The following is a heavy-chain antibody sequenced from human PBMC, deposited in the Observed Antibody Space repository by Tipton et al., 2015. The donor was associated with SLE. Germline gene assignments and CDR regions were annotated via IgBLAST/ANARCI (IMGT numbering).Heavy chain of an antibody. CDR2: IYYSGST. V-gene: IGHV4-59*08. Sequence: LRLSCTVSGGSISSYYWNWIRQPPGKGLEWIGYIYYSGSTNYNPSLKSRVTISVDTSKNQFSLRLSSVTAADTAVYNCARHGGITMIVAGAFDIWGQGTMVTVSS. J-gene: IGHJ3*02. CDR3: ARHGGITMIVAGAFDI. CDR1: GGSISSYY. D-gene: IGHD3-22*01.